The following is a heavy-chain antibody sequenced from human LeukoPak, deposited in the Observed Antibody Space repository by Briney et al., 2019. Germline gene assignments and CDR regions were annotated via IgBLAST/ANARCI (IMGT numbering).Heavy chain of an antibody. CDR2: IYHSGST. D-gene: IGHD7-27*01. CDR3: ASGWAFDY. CDR1: GGSFSGYY. V-gene: IGHV4-34*01. J-gene: IGHJ4*02. Sequence: SETLSLTCAVYGGSFSGYYWSWIRQPPGKGLEWIGEIYHSGSTNYNPSLKSRVTISVDTSKNQFSLKLSSVTAADTAVYYCASGWAFDYWGQGTLVTVSS.